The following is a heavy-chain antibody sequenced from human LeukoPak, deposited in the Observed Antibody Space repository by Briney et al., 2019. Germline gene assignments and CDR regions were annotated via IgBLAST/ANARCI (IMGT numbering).Heavy chain of an antibody. J-gene: IGHJ4*02. CDR2: IRGNVYGGTT. CDR3: TGDMAGSVYLSYY. CDR1: GFTFVDPA. V-gene: IGHV3-49*04. Sequence: GGSLRLSCSASGFTFVDPAMSWVRQAPGKGLEWVGFIRGNVYGGTTEYAASVKGRFTISRDDSKSIASLQMNSLKTEDTALYYWTGDMAGSVYLSYYWGQGTLVTVSS. D-gene: IGHD5/OR15-5a*01.